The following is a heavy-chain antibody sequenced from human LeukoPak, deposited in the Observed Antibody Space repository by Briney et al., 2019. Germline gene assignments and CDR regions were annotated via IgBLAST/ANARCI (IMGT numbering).Heavy chain of an antibody. D-gene: IGHD6-19*01. V-gene: IGHV3-30-3*01. Sequence: GGSLRLSCAASGFTFSSYAMHWVRQAPGKGLEWVAVISYDGSNKYYADSVKGRFTISRDNSKNTLYLQMNSLRAEDTAVYYCAKETYIAVAGTGDYWGQGTLVTVSS. CDR2: ISYDGSNK. J-gene: IGHJ4*02. CDR1: GFTFSSYA. CDR3: AKETYIAVAGTGDY.